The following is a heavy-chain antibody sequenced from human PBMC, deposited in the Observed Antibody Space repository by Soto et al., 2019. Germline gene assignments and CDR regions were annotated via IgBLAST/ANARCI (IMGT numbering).Heavy chain of an antibody. V-gene: IGHV3-23*01. Sequence: GGSLRLSCAASGFTFTSYAMSWVRRAQGKGREWVSAIGGIGGGTNYPESVKGRFTISRDNSKNTLYLQMNSLRAEDTAVYYCAKDFGPAYDFWSGYLFDYWGQGTLVTVSS. D-gene: IGHD3-3*01. CDR1: GFTFTSYA. CDR3: AKDFGPAYDFWSGYLFDY. CDR2: IGGIGGGT. J-gene: IGHJ4*02.